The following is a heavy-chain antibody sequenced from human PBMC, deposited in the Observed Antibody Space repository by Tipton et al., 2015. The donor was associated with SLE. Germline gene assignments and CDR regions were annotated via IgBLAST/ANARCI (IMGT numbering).Heavy chain of an antibody. V-gene: IGHV4-39*07. J-gene: IGHJ4*02. CDR1: GGSISSSGYY. Sequence: TLSLTCTVSGGSISSSGYYWGWIRQSPGKGLEWIGNVHYRGDTYYNPSLKSRVSISVDTSRNQFSLNLNSVTGADTAVFYCAGRCDYGDGFDNWGQGTLVTVSS. D-gene: IGHD4-17*01. CDR3: AGRCDYGDGFDN. CDR2: VHYRGDT.